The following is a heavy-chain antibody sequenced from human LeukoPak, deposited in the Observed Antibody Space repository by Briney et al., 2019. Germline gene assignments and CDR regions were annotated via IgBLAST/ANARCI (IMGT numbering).Heavy chain of an antibody. D-gene: IGHD3-10*01. Sequence: PGGSLRLSCAASGFTFDDYAMHWVRQAPGKGLEWVSGISWNNGGIGCSDSVKGRFTISRDNAKNSLYLQMSSLRAEDTALYYCAKAGGGHGLDYWGQGTLVTVSS. CDR3: AKAGGGHGLDY. CDR2: ISWNNGGI. J-gene: IGHJ4*02. V-gene: IGHV3-9*01. CDR1: GFTFDDYA.